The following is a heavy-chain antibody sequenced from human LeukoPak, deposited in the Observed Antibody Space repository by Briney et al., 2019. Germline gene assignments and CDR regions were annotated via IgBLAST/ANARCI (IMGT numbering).Heavy chain of an antibody. D-gene: IGHD4-17*01. V-gene: IGHV1-46*01. CDR2: INPSGGST. CDR3: ARETVTSDYYYYGMDV. CDR1: GYTFTSYY. Sequence: ASVKVSYKASGYTFTSYYMHWVRQAPGQGLEWMGIINPSGGSTSYAQKFQGRVTMTRDTSTSTVYMELSSLRSEDTAVYYCARETVTSDYYYYGMDVWGQGTTVTVSS. J-gene: IGHJ6*02.